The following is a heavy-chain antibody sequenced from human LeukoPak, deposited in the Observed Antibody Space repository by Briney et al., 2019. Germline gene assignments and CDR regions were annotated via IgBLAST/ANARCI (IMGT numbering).Heavy chain of an antibody. Sequence: SETLSLTCTVSGGSMNNYYWNWIRQSPEKGLEWVGFVFSRGTTNFNPSLKSRLTTSIDTSKNQYSLRLSSVTAADTAVYFCARSWAAKWELPGQFDSWGRGRLASVSS. CDR1: GGSMNNYY. CDR3: ARSWAAKWELPGQFDS. D-gene: IGHD1-26*01. CDR2: VFSRGTT. J-gene: IGHJ4*02. V-gene: IGHV4-59*08.